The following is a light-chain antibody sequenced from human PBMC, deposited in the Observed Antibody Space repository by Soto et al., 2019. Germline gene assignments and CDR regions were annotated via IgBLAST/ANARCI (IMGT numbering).Light chain of an antibody. Sequence: EIVLTQSPGTLSLSPGERATLSCRASRSVSSTYFAWYQQRPGQAPRLLIYGASNRASDIPDRCRGSGSGPDFTLTISSLEPEDFAVYFCQQFGGSPPVTFGQGTRLEIK. CDR1: RSVSSTY. V-gene: IGKV3-20*01. CDR3: QQFGGSPPVT. CDR2: GAS. J-gene: IGKJ5*01.